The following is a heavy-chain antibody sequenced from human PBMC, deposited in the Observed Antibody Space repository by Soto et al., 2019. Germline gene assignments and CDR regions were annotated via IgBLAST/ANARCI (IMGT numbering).Heavy chain of an antibody. D-gene: IGHD3-22*01. Sequence: PGESLKISCAASGVTFSSYGMHWVRQAPGKGLEWVAVISYDGSNKYYADSVKGRFTISRDNSKNTLYLQMNSLRAEDTAVYYCAEDFELTYYYDSSVVPPIDSWGQGTLVTVS. CDR3: AEDFELTYYYDSSVVPPIDS. J-gene: IGHJ4*02. V-gene: IGHV3-30*18. CDR2: ISYDGSNK. CDR1: GVTFSSYG.